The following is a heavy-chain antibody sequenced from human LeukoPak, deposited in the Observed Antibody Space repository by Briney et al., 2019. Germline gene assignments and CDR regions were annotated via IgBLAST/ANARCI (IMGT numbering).Heavy chain of an antibody. J-gene: IGHJ4*02. CDR1: GYTFTGYY. CDR3: ARVCRTPLGPEMATQCFDY. Sequence: GASVKVSCKASGYTFTGYYMHWVRQAPGQGLEWMGWINPNSGGTNYAQKFQGWVTMTTDTSTSTAYMELRSLRSDDTAVYYCARVCRTPLGPEMATQCFDYWGQGTLVTVSS. D-gene: IGHD5-24*01. CDR2: INPNSGGT. V-gene: IGHV1-2*04.